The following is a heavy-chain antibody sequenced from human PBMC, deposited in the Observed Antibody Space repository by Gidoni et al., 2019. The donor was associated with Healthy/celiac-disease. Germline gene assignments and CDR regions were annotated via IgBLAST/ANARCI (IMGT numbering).Heavy chain of an antibody. CDR1: GGSISSGDDE. CDR3: ASLGYFSSTSCYSYDYAFDI. V-gene: IGHV4-30-4*01. CDR2: IYYSAST. Sequence: VQLQESGPGLVKPSQTLSLTCTGSGGSISSGDDEWSWIRQPPGRGLGWIGYIYYSASTYYNPSLNSRVTISVDTSKNQFSLKLCSVTAADTSVYYCASLGYFSSTSCYSYDYAFDIWGQGTMVTVSS. J-gene: IGHJ3*02. D-gene: IGHD2-2*02.